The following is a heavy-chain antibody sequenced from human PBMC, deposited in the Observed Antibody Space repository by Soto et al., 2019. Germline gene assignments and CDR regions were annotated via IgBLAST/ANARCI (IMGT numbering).Heavy chain of an antibody. CDR3: ARDVRIIAAAGHNWFDP. D-gene: IGHD6-13*01. Sequence: GGSLRLSCAASGFTFSSYSMNWVRQAPGKGLEWVSSISSSSSYIYYADSVKGRFTISRDNAKNSLYLQMNSLRAEDTAVYYCARDVRIIAAAGHNWFDPWGQGTLVTVSS. J-gene: IGHJ5*02. V-gene: IGHV3-21*01. CDR2: ISSSSSYI. CDR1: GFTFSSYS.